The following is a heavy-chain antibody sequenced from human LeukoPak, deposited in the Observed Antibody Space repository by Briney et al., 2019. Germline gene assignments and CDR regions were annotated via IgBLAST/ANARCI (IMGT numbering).Heavy chain of an antibody. Sequence: ASVKVSCKASGYTFTSYAMHWVRQAPGQRLEWMGWINAGNGNTKYSQKFQGRVTITRDTSASTAYMELSSLRSEDTAVYYCARDCGGDCQNWFDPWGQGTLVTVSS. CDR3: ARDCGGDCQNWFDP. J-gene: IGHJ5*02. CDR2: INAGNGNT. D-gene: IGHD2-21*02. V-gene: IGHV1-3*01. CDR1: GYTFTSYA.